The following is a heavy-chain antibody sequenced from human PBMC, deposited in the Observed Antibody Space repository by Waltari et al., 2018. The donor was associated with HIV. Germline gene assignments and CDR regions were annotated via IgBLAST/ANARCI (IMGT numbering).Heavy chain of an antibody. J-gene: IGHJ4*02. CDR3: ARDYALDS. CDR2: IWYDGSNK. V-gene: IGHV3-33*01. D-gene: IGHD4-17*01. Sequence: VQLVESGGGVVQPGKSLRLSCAASGFSLSKSGMHWVRQAPGKGLEWVALIWYDGSNKYYGDSVKGRFTISRDISKNTLYLQMNSLRAEDTAVYYCARDYALDSWGPGTLVTVSS. CDR1: GFSLSKSG.